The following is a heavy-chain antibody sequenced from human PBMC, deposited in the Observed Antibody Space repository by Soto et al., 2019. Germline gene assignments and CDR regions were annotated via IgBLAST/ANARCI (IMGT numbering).Heavy chain of an antibody. V-gene: IGHV1-3*01. CDR3: ASGVAVAGNEFGY. J-gene: IGHJ4*02. CDR2: INAGNGNT. D-gene: IGHD6-19*01. CDR1: GYTFTSYA. Sequence: ASVKVSCKASGYTFTSYAMHWVRQAPGQRLEWMGWINAGNGNTKYSQKFQGRVTITRDTSANTAYMELSSLRSEDTAVYYCASGVAVAGNEFGYWGQGTLVTVSS.